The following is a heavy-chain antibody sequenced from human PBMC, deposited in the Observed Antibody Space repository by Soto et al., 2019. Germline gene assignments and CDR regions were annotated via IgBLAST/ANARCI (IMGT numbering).Heavy chain of an antibody. J-gene: IGHJ4*02. CDR1: GFTFSSYG. V-gene: IGHV3-30*18. CDR2: ISYDSFNK. Sequence: QVQLVESGGGVVQPGRSLRLSCEASGFTFSSYGMHWVRQAPGMGLDWVAVISYDSFNKYYADSVKGRFTISRDNSKNTLYLQMNSLRSGDTAVYYCAKDPTGSGDSWGQGTLVTVSS. CDR3: AKDPTGSGDS.